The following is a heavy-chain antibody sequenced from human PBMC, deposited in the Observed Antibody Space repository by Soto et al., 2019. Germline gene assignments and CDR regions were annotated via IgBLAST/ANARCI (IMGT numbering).Heavy chain of an antibody. J-gene: IGHJ6*03. CDR2: ISSSSSTI. CDR1: GFTFSSYS. CDR3: ARDGSGNLPDSVCYYMDV. D-gene: IGHD1-26*01. Sequence: PGGSLRLSCAASGFTFSSYSMNWVRQAPGKGLEWVSYISSSSSTIYYADSVKGRFTISRDNAKNSLYLQMNSLRAEDTAVYYCARDGSGNLPDSVCYYMDVWGKGTTVTVSS. V-gene: IGHV3-48*01.